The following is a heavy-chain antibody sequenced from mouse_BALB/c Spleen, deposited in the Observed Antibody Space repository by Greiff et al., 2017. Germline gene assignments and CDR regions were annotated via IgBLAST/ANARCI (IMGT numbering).Heavy chain of an antibody. J-gene: IGHJ2*01. CDR1: GFTFSSYG. CDR3: ARMGEPTDY. V-gene: IGHV5-6*01. CDR2: ISSGGSYT. Sequence: EVQLVESGGDLVKPGGSLKLSCAASGFTFSSYGMSWVRQTPDKRLEWVATISSGGSYTYYPDSVKGRFTISRDNAKNTLYLQMSSLKSEDTAMYYCARMGEPTDYWGQGTTLTVSS.